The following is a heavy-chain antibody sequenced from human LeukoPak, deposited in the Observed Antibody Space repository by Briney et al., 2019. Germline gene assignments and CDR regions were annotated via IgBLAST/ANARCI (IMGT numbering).Heavy chain of an antibody. CDR3: ARDDYYYDSSGYFLFDY. Sequence: SETLSLTCTVSGGSISSYYWSWIRQPAGKGLEWIGRIYTSGSTNYNPSLKSRVTMSVDTSKNQFSLKLSSVTAADTAVYYCARDDYYYDSSGYFLFDYWGQGTRVTVSS. J-gene: IGHJ4*02. V-gene: IGHV4-4*07. CDR2: IYTSGST. D-gene: IGHD3-22*01. CDR1: GGSISSYY.